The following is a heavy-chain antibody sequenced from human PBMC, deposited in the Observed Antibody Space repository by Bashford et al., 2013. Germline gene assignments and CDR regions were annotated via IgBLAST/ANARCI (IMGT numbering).Heavy chain of an antibody. CDR1: EGTVHHLS. CDR2: IIPIFKTT. Sequence: ASVKVFPAGSLEGTVHHLSYPDLGCDRPVDRGLSGMGGIIPIFKTTNYAQKFQGRVTITADESTSTAYMELSSLGSEDTAVYYCARGWVTYYYYHGMAVWGQGTTVTVSS. CDR3: ARGWVTYYYYHGMAV. V-gene: IGHV1-69*13. J-gene: IGHJ6*02. D-gene: IGHD4-23*01.